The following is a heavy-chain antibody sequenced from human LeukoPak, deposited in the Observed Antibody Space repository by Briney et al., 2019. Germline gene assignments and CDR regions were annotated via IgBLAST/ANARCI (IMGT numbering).Heavy chain of an antibody. CDR3: ATKQWLAPPPDS. Sequence: PGGSLRLSCAASGFTFSKYWMLWVRQAPGKGLESVSRINTDGTVTTYADSVKGRFTVSRDNADNTMFLQMNSVRVVDTAVYYCATKQWLAPPPDSWGQGTPVTVSS. J-gene: IGHJ4*02. CDR1: GFTFSKYW. V-gene: IGHV3-74*01. CDR2: INTDGTVT. D-gene: IGHD6-19*01.